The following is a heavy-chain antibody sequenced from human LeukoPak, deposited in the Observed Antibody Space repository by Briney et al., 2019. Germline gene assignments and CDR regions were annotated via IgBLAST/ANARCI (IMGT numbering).Heavy chain of an antibody. V-gene: IGHV4-61*02. CDR2: IYTSGST. Sequence: SETLSLTCTVSGGSISSGSYYWSWIRQPAGKGLEWIGRIYTSGSTNYNPSLKSRVTISVDTSKNQFSLKLSSVTAADTAVYYCARGSGNWNYGGQLSYMDVWGKGTTVTVSS. D-gene: IGHD1-7*01. J-gene: IGHJ6*03. CDR3: ARGSGNWNYGGQLSYMDV. CDR1: GGSISSGSYY.